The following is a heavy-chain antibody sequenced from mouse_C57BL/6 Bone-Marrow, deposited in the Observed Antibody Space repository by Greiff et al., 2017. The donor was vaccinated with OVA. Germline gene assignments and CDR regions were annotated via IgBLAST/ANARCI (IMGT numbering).Heavy chain of an antibody. Sequence: EVKVVESGGGLVQPGGSLKLSCAASGFTFSDYYMYWVRQTPEKRLEWVAYISNGGGSTYYPDTVKGRFTISRDNAKNTLYLQMSRLKSEDTAMYYCARHPYSNYVDYYSMDYWGQGTSVTVSS. J-gene: IGHJ4*01. CDR2: ISNGGGST. CDR1: GFTFSDYY. D-gene: IGHD2-5*01. V-gene: IGHV5-12*01. CDR3: ARHPYSNYVDYYSMDY.